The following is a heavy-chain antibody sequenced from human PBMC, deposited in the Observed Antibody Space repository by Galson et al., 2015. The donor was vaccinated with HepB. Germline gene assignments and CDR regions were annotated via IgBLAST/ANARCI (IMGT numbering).Heavy chain of an antibody. V-gene: IGHV3-23*01. CDR2: ISRGGGST. J-gene: IGHJ4*02. D-gene: IGHD2-2*01. CDR3: ARFPAAIYEEYYCDY. Sequence: LEWVSTISRGGGSTYDAESVKGRFTISRDNSKNTLYLQMNSLRAEDTAVYYCARFPAAIYEEYYCDYWGQGTLVTVSS.